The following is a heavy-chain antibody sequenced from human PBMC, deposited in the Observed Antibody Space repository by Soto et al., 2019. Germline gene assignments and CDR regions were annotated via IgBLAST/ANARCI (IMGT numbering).Heavy chain of an antibody. J-gene: IGHJ6*02. Sequence: SETLSLTCSVSGGSISSGGYSWSWIRQPPGKGLEWIGYIYHSGSTYYNPSLESRVTISVDRSKNQFSLKLSSVTAADTAVYYCASSNIAAAGFYYYGMDVWGRGTTVTVSS. CDR2: IYHSGST. V-gene: IGHV4-30-2*02. CDR3: ASSNIAAAGFYYYGMDV. D-gene: IGHD6-13*01. CDR1: GGSISSGGYS.